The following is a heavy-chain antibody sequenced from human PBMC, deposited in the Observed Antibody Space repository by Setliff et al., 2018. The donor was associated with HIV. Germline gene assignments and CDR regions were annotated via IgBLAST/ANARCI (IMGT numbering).Heavy chain of an antibody. D-gene: IGHD3-3*01. J-gene: IGHJ3*02. CDR3: ARQSGYTRGWDIFGLVAGSFDI. Sequence: SETLSLTCNVSDGSISSSSYYWAWIRQPPGKGLEWIGTIYYVGNTYYRPSLKSRVTVSIDPSKNQFSLSLNSVTAADTAVYYCARQSGYTRGWDIFGLVAGSFDIWGQGTMVTVSS. V-gene: IGHV4-39*01. CDR1: DGSISSSSYY. CDR2: IYYVGNT.